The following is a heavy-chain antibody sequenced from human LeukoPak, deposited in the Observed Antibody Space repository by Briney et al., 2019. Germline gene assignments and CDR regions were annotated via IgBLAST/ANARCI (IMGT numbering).Heavy chain of an antibody. CDR3: ARDSSNYEYYYYYMDV. CDR1: GGTFSSYA. CDR2: IIPIFGTA. J-gene: IGHJ6*03. V-gene: IGHV1-69*01. Sequence: ASVKVSCKASGGTFSSYATSWVRQAPGQGLEWMGGIIPIFGTANYAQKFQGRVTITADESTSTAYMELSSLRTEDTAVYYCARDSSNYEYYYYYMDVWGKGTTVTVS. D-gene: IGHD4-11*01.